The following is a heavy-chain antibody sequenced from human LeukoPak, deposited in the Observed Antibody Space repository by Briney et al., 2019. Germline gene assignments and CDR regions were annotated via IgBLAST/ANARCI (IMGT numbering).Heavy chain of an antibody. D-gene: IGHD3-3*01. Sequence: GGSLRLSCTASGFSFSYYWMSWVRRAPGKGLEWVANIKHDGNEKYYVDSVKGRFTISRDNAKKSLYLQMNSLRVEDTALYYCARDAEVGTLFGVLSRYNWFDPWGQGTLVTVSS. CDR3: ARDAEVGTLFGVLSRYNWFDP. CDR1: GFSFSYYW. V-gene: IGHV3-7*01. CDR2: IKHDGNEK. J-gene: IGHJ5*02.